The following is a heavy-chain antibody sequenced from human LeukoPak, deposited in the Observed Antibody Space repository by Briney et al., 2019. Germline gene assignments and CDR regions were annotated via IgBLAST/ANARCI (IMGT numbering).Heavy chain of an antibody. CDR1: GYTFTGYY. V-gene: IGHV1-2*02. CDR3: ASGIMITFGGVIAPPSDP. Sequence: ASVTVSCKASGYTFTGYYMHWVRQAPGQGLEWMGWINPNSGGTNYAQKFQGRVTMTRDTSISTAYMELSRLRSDDTAGYYCASGIMITFGGVIAPPSDPWGQGTLVTVSS. J-gene: IGHJ5*02. D-gene: IGHD3-16*02. CDR2: INPNSGGT.